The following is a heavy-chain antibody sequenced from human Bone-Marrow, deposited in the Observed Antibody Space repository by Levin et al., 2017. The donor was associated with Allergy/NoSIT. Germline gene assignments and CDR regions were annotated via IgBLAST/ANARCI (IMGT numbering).Heavy chain of an antibody. Sequence: KPGGSLRLSCQASGYSFTTYWIGWVRQMPGKGLEWMGIIYPDDSDTRYSPSFQGQVTISADKSIRTAYLQWNTLRASDTAIYYCARHGDEGASLNPYFYYGLDVWGQGTTVTVSS. CDR1: GYSFTTYW. V-gene: IGHV5-51*01. CDR3: ARHGDEGASLNPYFYYGLDV. J-gene: IGHJ6*02. D-gene: IGHD1-26*01. CDR2: IYPDDSDT.